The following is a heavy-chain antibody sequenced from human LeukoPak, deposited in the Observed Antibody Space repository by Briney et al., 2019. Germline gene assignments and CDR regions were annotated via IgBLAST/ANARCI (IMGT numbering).Heavy chain of an antibody. CDR3: ARSTSGGSWLWGY. D-gene: IGHD2-15*01. V-gene: IGHV1-69*15. CDR2: IIPIFGTA. J-gene: IGHJ4*02. CDR1: GGTFSSYA. Sequence: SVKVSCKASGGTFSSYAISWVRQAPGQGLEWMGRIIPIFGTANYAQRFQGRVTITADESTSTAYMELSSLRSEDTAVYYCARSTSGGSWLWGYWGQGTLVTVSS.